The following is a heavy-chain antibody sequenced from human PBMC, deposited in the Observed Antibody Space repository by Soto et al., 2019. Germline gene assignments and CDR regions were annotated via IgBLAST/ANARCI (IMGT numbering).Heavy chain of an antibody. V-gene: IGHV4-39*01. D-gene: IGHD6-13*01. CDR2: IYYSGST. J-gene: IGHJ5*02. CDR1: GGSISSSSYY. CDR3: ARLYSWYFGH. Sequence: SETLSLTWTVYGGSISSSSYYWGWFRQPPGKGLEWIGSIYYSGSTYYNPSLKSRVTISVDTSKNQFSLKLSSVTAADTAVYYCARLYSWYFGHWGQGTLVTVSS.